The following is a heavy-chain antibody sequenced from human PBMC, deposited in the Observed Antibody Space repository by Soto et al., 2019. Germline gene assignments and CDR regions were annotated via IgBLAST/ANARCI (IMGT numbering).Heavy chain of an antibody. Sequence: SETLSLTCFVSGDSINNTYWWSWVRQAPGKGLEWIGEIFHTGGKSYMPSLRGRITLSVDTSKNQFSLKLTSVTAADTAVYYCASLAFSGYGGDYWGQGTLVNVSS. J-gene: IGHJ4*02. D-gene: IGHD5-12*01. CDR2: IFHTGGK. CDR3: ASLAFSGYGGDY. CDR1: GDSINNTYW. V-gene: IGHV4-4*02.